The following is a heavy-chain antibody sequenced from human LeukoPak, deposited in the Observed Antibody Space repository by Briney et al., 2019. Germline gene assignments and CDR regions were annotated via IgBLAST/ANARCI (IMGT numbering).Heavy chain of an antibody. CDR3: VQEGPRGLAFDI. CDR2: ISGSGGGT. J-gene: IGHJ3*02. V-gene: IGHV3-23*01. Sequence: GGSLGLSCEASGVTFNSYFMSLVRPAPGQGPKGVSGISGSGGGTYYADSVKGRFAISRDNSKNTLYLQMNSLRAEDTAVYYCVQEGPRGLAFDIWGQGTKVTVSS. CDR1: GVTFNSYF.